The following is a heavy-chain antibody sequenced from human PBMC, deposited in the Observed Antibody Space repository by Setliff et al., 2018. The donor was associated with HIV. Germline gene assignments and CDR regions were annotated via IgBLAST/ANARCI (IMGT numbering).Heavy chain of an antibody. J-gene: IGHJ4*02. CDR1: GYTFTSYG. CDR2: IHAGSGDT. V-gene: IGHV1-3*01. Sequence: ASVKVSCKASGYTFTSYGISWVRQAPGQRLEWMGWIHAGSGDTQYSQKFQGRVTITRDTSASTVYMELSSLRSEDTAMYYCARDHPGIAYWGQGTMVTVSS. CDR3: ARDHPGIAY.